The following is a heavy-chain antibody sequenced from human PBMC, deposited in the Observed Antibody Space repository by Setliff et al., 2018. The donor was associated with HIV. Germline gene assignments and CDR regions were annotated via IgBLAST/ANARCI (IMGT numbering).Heavy chain of an antibody. V-gene: IGHV1-3*01. CDR1: GYTFTSYT. CDR2: INAGNGNT. CDR3: ARLVWVAEPYFDY. D-gene: IGHD3-10*01. J-gene: IGHJ4*02. Sequence: GASVKVSCKASGYTFTSYTLHWVRQAPGQRLEWMGWINAGNGNTKFSQKFQGRVSITRDTSANTAYMELSSLRSEDTAVYYCARLVWVAEPYFDYWGQGTLVTVSS.